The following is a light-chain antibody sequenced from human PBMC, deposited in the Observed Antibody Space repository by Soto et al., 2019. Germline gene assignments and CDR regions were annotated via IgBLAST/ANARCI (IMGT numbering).Light chain of an antibody. V-gene: IGKV3-20*01. Sequence: EVVLTQSPGTLSLSPGERATLSCRASENVSNNYLAWYQQKPGQAPRLLIFGSSDRAAGIPDRFSGSGSGTDFPLTICRLEPEDFAVYYCQQYGSSPPYTFGQGTKLEIK. J-gene: IGKJ2*01. CDR1: ENVSNNY. CDR3: QQYGSSPPYT. CDR2: GSS.